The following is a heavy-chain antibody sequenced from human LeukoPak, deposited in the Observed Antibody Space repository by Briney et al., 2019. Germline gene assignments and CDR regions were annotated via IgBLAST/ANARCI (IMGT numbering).Heavy chain of an antibody. D-gene: IGHD2/OR15-2a*01. CDR2: IYHSGST. V-gene: IGHV4-38-2*02. Sequence: PSETLSLTCTVSGYSMTTGFYWGWIRQPPGKGLEWIGYIYHSGSTYYNPSLKSRVTISVDRSKNQFSLKLSSVTAADTAVYYCARSTTLRYAPAFDIWGQGTMVTVSS. J-gene: IGHJ3*02. CDR3: ARSTTLRYAPAFDI. CDR1: GYSMTTGFY.